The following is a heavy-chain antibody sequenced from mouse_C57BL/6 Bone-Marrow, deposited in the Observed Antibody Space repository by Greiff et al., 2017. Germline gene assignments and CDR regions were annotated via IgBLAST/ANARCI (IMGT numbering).Heavy chain of an antibody. CDR3: ARRRAGTY. J-gene: IGHJ3*01. CDR2: ISSGGSYT. Sequence: EVKLMESGGDLVKPGGSLKLSCAASGFTFSSYGMSWVRQTPDKRLEWVANISSGGSYTYYPDSVKGRFTISRDNAKNTLYLQMSSLKSEDTAMYYCARRRAGTYWGQGTLVTVSA. D-gene: IGHD3-3*01. CDR1: GFTFSSYG. V-gene: IGHV5-6*02.